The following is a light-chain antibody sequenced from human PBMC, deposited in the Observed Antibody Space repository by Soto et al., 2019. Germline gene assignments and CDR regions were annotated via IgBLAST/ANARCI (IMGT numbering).Light chain of an antibody. V-gene: IGKV1-9*01. Sequence: DIQLTQSPSFLSACVGDRVTITCRASQGISSYLAWYQQKPGKAPKLLIYAASTLQSGVPSRFSGSGSGTEFTLTISSLQPEEFATYYCQQLNSYPPTFGQGTKLEIK. CDR1: QGISSY. J-gene: IGKJ2*01. CDR2: AAS. CDR3: QQLNSYPPT.